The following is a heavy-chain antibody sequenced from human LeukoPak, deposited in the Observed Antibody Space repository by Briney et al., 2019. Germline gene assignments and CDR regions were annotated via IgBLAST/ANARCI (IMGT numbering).Heavy chain of an antibody. CDR3: ARAAGGVVVITNMDY. V-gene: IGHV3-30-3*01. D-gene: IGHD3-22*01. J-gene: IGHJ4*02. CDR2: ISYDGSNK. CDR1: GFTFSSYA. Sequence: GRSLRRSCAASGFTFSSYAMHWVRQAPGKGLEWVAVISYDGSNKYYADSVKGRFTISRDNSKNTLYLQMNSLRAEDTAVYYCARAAGGVVVITNMDYWGQGTLVTVSS.